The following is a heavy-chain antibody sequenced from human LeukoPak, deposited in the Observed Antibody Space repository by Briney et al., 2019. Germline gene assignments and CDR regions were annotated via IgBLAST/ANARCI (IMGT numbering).Heavy chain of an antibody. CDR1: GGSFSGYY. Sequence: PSETLSLTCAVYGGSFSGYYWSWIRQPPGKGLEWIGEINHSGSTNYNPSLKSRVTISVDTSKNQFSLKLSSVTAADTAVYYCARLGIAVAGKGLRFDPWGQGTLVTVSS. CDR3: ARLGIAVAGKGLRFDP. J-gene: IGHJ5*02. D-gene: IGHD6-19*01. V-gene: IGHV4-34*01. CDR2: INHSGST.